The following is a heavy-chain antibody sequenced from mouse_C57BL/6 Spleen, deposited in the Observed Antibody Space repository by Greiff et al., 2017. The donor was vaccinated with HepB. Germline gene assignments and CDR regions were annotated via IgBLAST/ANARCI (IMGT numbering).Heavy chain of an antibody. CDR2: IDPSDSET. V-gene: IGHV1-52*01. J-gene: IGHJ3*01. Sequence: VQLQQPGAELVRPGSSVKLSCKASGYTFTSYWMHWVKQRPIQGLEWIGNIDPSDSETHYNQKFKDKATLTVDKSSSTAYMQLSSLTSEDSAVYYCAVGGSGYGWFAYWGQGTLVTVSA. D-gene: IGHD3-2*02. CDR1: GYTFTSYW. CDR3: AVGGSGYGWFAY.